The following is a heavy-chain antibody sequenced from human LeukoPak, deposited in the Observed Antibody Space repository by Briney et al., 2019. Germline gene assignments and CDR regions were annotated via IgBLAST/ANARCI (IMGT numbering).Heavy chain of an antibody. J-gene: IGHJ6*03. Sequence: GGSLRLSCATSGFTFSAHHMNWVRQAPGKGLEWVSGITASGATTYHADSVKGRFTISRDSSQSTLYLQMNSLRAEVTAVYYCARAEAAGDNRGGYYYFYMDVWGKGTTVTVSS. CDR2: ITASGATT. CDR3: ARAEAAGDNRGGYYYFYMDV. V-gene: IGHV3-23*01. D-gene: IGHD6-25*01. CDR1: GFTFSAHH.